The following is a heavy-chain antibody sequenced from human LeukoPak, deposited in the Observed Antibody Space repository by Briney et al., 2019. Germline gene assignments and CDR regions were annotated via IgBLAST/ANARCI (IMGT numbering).Heavy chain of an antibody. Sequence: GGSLRLSCAASGFTFSSYGMHWVRQAPGKGLEWVSAIGTAGDTYYPGSVKGRFTISRENAKNSLYLQMNSLRAGDTAVYYCARSSGAGPYYYYGMDVWGQGTTVTVSS. CDR3: ARSSGAGPYYYYGMDV. CDR2: IGTAGDT. J-gene: IGHJ6*02. CDR1: GFTFSSYG. V-gene: IGHV3-13*01. D-gene: IGHD6-19*01.